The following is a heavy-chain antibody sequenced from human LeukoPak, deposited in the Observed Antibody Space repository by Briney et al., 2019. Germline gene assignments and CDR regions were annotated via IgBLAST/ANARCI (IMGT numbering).Heavy chain of an antibody. D-gene: IGHD3-10*01. CDR2: INPRSDNT. J-gene: IGHJ4*02. V-gene: IGHV1-46*01. CDR1: GYTFTSYY. Sequence: ASVKVSCKASGYTFTSYYMHWVRQAPGQGLEWMGIINPRSDNTNYAQKFQGRVTMTRDMSTSTVYMELSSLRSEDTAVYYCARDHNYYGSGSYYSGRFDYWGQGTLVTVSS. CDR3: ARDHNYYGSGSYYSGRFDY.